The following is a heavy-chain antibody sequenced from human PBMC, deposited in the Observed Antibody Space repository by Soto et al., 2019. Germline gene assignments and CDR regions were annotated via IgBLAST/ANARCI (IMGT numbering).Heavy chain of an antibody. CDR2: IYYSGST. J-gene: IGHJ5*02. V-gene: IGHV4-59*01. CDR3: ASYTAARFGYFDP. Sequence: SETLSLTCTVSGGSISSYYWSWIRQPPGKGLEWIGYIYYSGSTNYNPSLKSRVTISVDTSKNQFSLKLSSVTAADTAVYYCASYTAARFGYFDPWGQGTLVTVSS. D-gene: IGHD6-6*01. CDR1: GGSISSYY.